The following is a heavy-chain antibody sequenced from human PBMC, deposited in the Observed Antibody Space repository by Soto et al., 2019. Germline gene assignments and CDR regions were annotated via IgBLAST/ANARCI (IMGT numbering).Heavy chain of an antibody. J-gene: IGHJ5*02. Sequence: GGSLRLSCAASGFTFSSYSMNWVRQAPGKGLQWVSSISGGSHYIYYADSVKGRFTISRDNAKNLVFLQMNSLRVEDTALYYCARDLDDNWFDPWGQGTLVTVSS. CDR2: ISGGSHYI. CDR1: GFTFSSYS. CDR3: ARDLDDNWFDP. V-gene: IGHV3-21*06.